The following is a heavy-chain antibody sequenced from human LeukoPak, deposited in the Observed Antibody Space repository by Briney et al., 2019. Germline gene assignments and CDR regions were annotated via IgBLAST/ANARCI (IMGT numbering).Heavy chain of an antibody. Sequence: GESLKISCQGSGYRFTSYWIGWVRQMPGEGLEWMGIIYPGDSDTRYSPSFQGQVTISADRSITTAYLQWSSLKASDTAIYYCARGDRAYSSTWHGDYFFDYWGQGTLVTVSS. D-gene: IGHD6-13*01. CDR3: ARGDRAYSSTWHGDYFFDY. CDR2: IYPGDSDT. J-gene: IGHJ4*02. CDR1: GYRFTSYW. V-gene: IGHV5-51*01.